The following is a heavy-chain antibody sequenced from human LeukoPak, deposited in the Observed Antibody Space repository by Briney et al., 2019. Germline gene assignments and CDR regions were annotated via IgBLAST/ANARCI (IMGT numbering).Heavy chain of an antibody. CDR1: GGSVSSGSSY. Sequence: WETLSLTCTVSGGSVSSGSSYWSWIRQPPGQGLEWIGYIYHSGTTNYNPSLKSRVTTSADTSKNQFSLKLSSVTAADTAVYYCARSPLGYLDDWGQGTLVTVSS. J-gene: IGHJ4*02. CDR3: ARSPLGYLDD. CDR2: IYHSGTT. D-gene: IGHD7-27*01. V-gene: IGHV4-61*01.